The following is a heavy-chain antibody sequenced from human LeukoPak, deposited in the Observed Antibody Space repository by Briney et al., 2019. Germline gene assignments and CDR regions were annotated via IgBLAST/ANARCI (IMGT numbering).Heavy chain of an antibody. CDR3: ARERAFGFDCDPMYYFDY. CDR1: GGSISSSSYY. V-gene: IGHV4-39*02. CDR2: IYYSGNT. D-gene: IGHD3-10*01. Sequence: SETLSLTCTVSGGSISSSSYYWGWIRQPPGKGLEWVGSIYYSGNTYYNPSLKSRITISVDTSKNQFSLKLSSVTAADTAVYYCARERAFGFDCDPMYYFDYWGQGTLVTVSS. J-gene: IGHJ4*02.